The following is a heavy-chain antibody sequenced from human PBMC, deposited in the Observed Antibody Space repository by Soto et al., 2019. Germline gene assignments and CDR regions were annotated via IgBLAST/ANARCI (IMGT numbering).Heavy chain of an antibody. V-gene: IGHV3-48*01. Sequence: EVQLVESGGGLVQPGGSLRLSCAASGFTFSGHAMNWVRQAPGKGLEWISYISNTGSSIYYADSVKGRFTISRDNAKNSQYLLMNSLRAEDTAVYYCARDPYSATTVTIFDYWGQGALVTVSS. CDR1: GFTFSGHA. D-gene: IGHD4-17*01. CDR2: ISNTGSSI. J-gene: IGHJ4*02. CDR3: ARDPYSATTVTIFDY.